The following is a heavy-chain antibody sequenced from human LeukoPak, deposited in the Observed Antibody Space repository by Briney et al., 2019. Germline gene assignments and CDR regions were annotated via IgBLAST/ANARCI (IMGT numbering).Heavy chain of an antibody. V-gene: IGHV4-34*01. Sequence: GSLRLSCAASGFTFSSYEMTWIRQPPGKGLEWIGEINHSGSTNYNPSLKSRVTISVDTSKNQFSLKLSSVTAADTAVYYCARGTMTTVTYYFDYWGQGTLVTVSS. D-gene: IGHD4-17*01. CDR3: ARGTMTTVTYYFDY. J-gene: IGHJ4*02. CDR2: INHSGST. CDR1: GFTFSSYE.